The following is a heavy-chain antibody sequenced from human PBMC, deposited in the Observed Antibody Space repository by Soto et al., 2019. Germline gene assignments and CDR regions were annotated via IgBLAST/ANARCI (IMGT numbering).Heavy chain of an antibody. CDR2: INHSGST. J-gene: IGHJ5*02. V-gene: IGHV4-34*01. CDR3: ARATVVTRLYWFDP. CDR1: GGSFSGYY. Sequence: SETLSLTCAVYGGSFSGYYWSWIRQPPGKGLEWIGEINHSGSTNYNPSLKSRVTISVDTSKNQFSLKLSSVTAADTAVYYCARATVVTRLYWFDPWGQGTLVPVYS. D-gene: IGHD4-17*01.